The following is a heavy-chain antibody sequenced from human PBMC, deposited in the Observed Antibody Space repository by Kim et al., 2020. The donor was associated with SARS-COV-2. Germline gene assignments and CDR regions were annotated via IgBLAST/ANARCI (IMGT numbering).Heavy chain of an antibody. CDR1: GGSISSSSYY. CDR3: ARHWPARQHRITMVRGADNYGMDV. D-gene: IGHD3-10*01. J-gene: IGHJ6*02. Sequence: SETLSLTCTVSGGSISSSSYYWGWIRQPPGKGLEWIGSIYYSGSTYYNPSLKSRVTISVDTSKNQFSLKLSSVTAADTAVYYCARHWPARQHRITMVRGADNYGMDVWGQGTTVTVSS. CDR2: IYYSGST. V-gene: IGHV4-39*01.